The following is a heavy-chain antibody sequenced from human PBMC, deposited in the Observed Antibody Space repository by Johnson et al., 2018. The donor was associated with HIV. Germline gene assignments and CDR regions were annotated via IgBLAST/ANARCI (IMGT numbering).Heavy chain of an antibody. V-gene: IGHV3-72*01. CDR2: TRNKANSYTT. CDR1: GFTFSNYA. J-gene: IGHJ3*02. Sequence: VQLVESGGGLVQPGGSRRLSCEASGFTFSNYAMHWVRQAPGKGLEWVGRTRNKANSYTTEYAASVKGRFTIPRDDSKNSLYLQMNSLKTEDTAVYYCARDFTAVYCGGDCYAFDIWGQGTMVSVSS. CDR3: ARDFTAVYCGGDCYAFDI. D-gene: IGHD2-21*02.